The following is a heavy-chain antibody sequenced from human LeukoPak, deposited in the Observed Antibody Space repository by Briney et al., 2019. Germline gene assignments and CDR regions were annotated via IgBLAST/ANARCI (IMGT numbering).Heavy chain of an antibody. CDR3: AKVIRSYSSGWPEWDY. CDR1: GFTFSSYA. D-gene: IGHD6-19*01. CDR2: ISGSGGST. V-gene: IGHV3-23*01. J-gene: IGHJ4*02. Sequence: PGGSLRLSCAASGFTFSSYAMSWVRQAPGKGLEWVSAISGSGGSTYYADSVKGRFTISRDNSKNTLYLQMNSLRAEDTAVYYCAKVIRSYSSGWPEWDYWGQGTLVTVSS.